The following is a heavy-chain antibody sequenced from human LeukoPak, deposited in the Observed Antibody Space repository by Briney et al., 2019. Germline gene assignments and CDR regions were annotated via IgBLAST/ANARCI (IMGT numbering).Heavy chain of an antibody. CDR2: IKQDGSRK. D-gene: IGHD6-13*01. Sequence: PGGSLRLSCAASGFTFSHYWMSWVRQAPGKGLERVASIKQDGSRKYYGDSVKGRFTISRDNAKNSLYLQMNSLRAEDTAFYSCAKDDNSWSLDYWGQGTLVTVSS. V-gene: IGHV3-7*01. CDR1: GFTFSHYW. J-gene: IGHJ4*02. CDR3: AKDDNSWSLDY.